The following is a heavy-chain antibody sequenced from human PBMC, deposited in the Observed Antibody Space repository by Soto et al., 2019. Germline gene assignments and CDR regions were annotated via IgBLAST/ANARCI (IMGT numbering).Heavy chain of an antibody. CDR3: AREDGNWNYGIYYYYMDV. J-gene: IGHJ6*03. V-gene: IGHV3-7*03. CDR2: IKQDGSEK. CDR1: GFTFSSYW. D-gene: IGHD1-7*01. Sequence: GGSLRLSCAASGFTFSSYWMSWVRQAPGKGLEWVANIKQDGSEKYYVDSVKGRFTISRDNAKNSLYLQMNSLRAEDTAVYYCAREDGNWNYGIYYYYMDVWGKGTTVTVSS.